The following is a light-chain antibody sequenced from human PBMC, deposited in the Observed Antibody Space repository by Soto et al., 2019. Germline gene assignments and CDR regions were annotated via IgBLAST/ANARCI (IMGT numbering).Light chain of an antibody. CDR1: ESVSNL. J-gene: IGKJ1*01. Sequence: DIQMTQSPSTLSASVGDRVTITCRAGESVSNLLAWYQQRPGKAPKLLIYQASTLERGVPSRFSGSGYGTEFTLTISNLQPDDFATYYCQQCYSFRTFCQGPRVEIK. V-gene: IGKV1-5*03. CDR3: QQCYSFRT. CDR2: QAS.